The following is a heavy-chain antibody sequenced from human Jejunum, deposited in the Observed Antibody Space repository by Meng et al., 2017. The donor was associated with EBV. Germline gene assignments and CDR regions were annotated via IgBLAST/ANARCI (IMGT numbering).Heavy chain of an antibody. Sequence: LQGSGPSRVQPSGTLSLTCLVSGGSISDNDWWSWVRQPPGKGLEWLGEIYHGGGTNYNPSLESRVTISVDKSKNQFSLKLNSVTVADTAVYYCAGNGYYALEYWGPGILVTVSS. V-gene: IGHV4-4*02. D-gene: IGHD3-22*01. CDR2: IYHGGGT. CDR1: GGSISDNDW. CDR3: AGNGYYALEY. J-gene: IGHJ4*02.